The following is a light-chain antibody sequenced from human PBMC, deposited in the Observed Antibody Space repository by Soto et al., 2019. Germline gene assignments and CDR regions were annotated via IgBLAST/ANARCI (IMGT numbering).Light chain of an antibody. Sequence: EIVLTQSPATLSLSPGERATLSCGASQTISNNFLAWYQQRPGLAPRLLIYDASNRAARIPDRFSGSGSGTDFTLTISRLEPEDLAVYYCQQFDKLITFGGGTKVEI. CDR1: QTISNNF. J-gene: IGKJ4*01. CDR3: QQFDKLIT. CDR2: DAS. V-gene: IGKV3D-20*01.